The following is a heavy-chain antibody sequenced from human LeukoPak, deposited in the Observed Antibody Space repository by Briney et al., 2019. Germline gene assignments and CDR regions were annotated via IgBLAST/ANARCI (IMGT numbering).Heavy chain of an antibody. CDR2: IYPDDSDT. CDR3: ARSGRLGYCSGGSCFRWDY. CDR1: GYSFTNYW. D-gene: IGHD2-15*01. J-gene: IGHJ4*02. V-gene: IGHV5-51*01. Sequence: GESLKISCKVSGYSFTNYWIGWVRQMPGKGLEWMGIIYPDDSDTKYSPSFQGQVTISADKSISPAYLQWSSLKASDTAMYYCARSGRLGYCSGGSCFRWDYWGQGTLVTVSS.